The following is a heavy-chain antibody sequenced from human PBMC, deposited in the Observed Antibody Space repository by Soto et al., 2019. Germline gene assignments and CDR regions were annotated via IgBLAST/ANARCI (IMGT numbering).Heavy chain of an antibody. D-gene: IGHD1-26*01. CDR2: INYSGST. CDR1: GGSFSGYY. CDR3: ARAEHRRGGMDV. J-gene: IGHJ6*02. Sequence: QVQLQQWGAGLLKPSETLSLTCDVYGGSFSGYYWNWIRQPPGKGLEWFGEINYSGSTNYNPSLKRQVTIPIDTYKSQFSLKLSSVTAADTAVYYCARAEHRRGGMDVWGQGPTVTVS. V-gene: IGHV4-34*01.